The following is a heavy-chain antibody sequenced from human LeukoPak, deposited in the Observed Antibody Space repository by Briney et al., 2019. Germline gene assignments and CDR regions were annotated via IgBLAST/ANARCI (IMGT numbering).Heavy chain of an antibody. Sequence: SQTLSLTCTVSGGSISSDGYYWSWIRQHPGKGLEWIGYIDYSGTTYYNPSLNSRVTISADTSNKQVSLRLSSVTDADTAVYYCASHRTGDYYWYFALWGRGTLVTVSP. CDR2: IDYSGTT. D-gene: IGHD7-27*01. V-gene: IGHV4-31*03. CDR1: GGSISSDGYY. J-gene: IGHJ2*01. CDR3: ASHRTGDYYWYFAL.